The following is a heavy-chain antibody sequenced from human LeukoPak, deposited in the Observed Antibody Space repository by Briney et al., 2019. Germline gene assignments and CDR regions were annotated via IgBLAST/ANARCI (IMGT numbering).Heavy chain of an antibody. Sequence: PGGSLRLSCAASGFTFSNYWVHWVRQAPGKGLVWVSRINPDGSIINYADSVKGRFTISRDNAKNTLYLQMNSLRAEDTAVYYCATAGNYRFDYWGQGTLVTVSS. J-gene: IGHJ4*02. CDR2: INPDGSII. CDR3: ATAGNYRFDY. D-gene: IGHD1-7*01. CDR1: GFTFSNYW. V-gene: IGHV3-74*01.